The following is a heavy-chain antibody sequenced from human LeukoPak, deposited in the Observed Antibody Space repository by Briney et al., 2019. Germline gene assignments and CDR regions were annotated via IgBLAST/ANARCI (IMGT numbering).Heavy chain of an antibody. Sequence: SGTLSLTCDVSGYSISSGYYWGWIRQPPGKGLEWIGSIYHSGSTYYNPSLKSRVTISVDTSKNQFSLKLSSVTAADTAVYYCAREVAYYYGSGSIDYWGQGTLVTVSS. CDR2: IYHSGST. D-gene: IGHD3-10*01. V-gene: IGHV4-38-2*02. CDR3: AREVAYYYGSGSIDY. J-gene: IGHJ4*02. CDR1: GYSISSGYY.